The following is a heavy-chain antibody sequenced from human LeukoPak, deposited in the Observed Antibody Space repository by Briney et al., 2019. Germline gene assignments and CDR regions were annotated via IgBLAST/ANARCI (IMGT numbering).Heavy chain of an antibody. D-gene: IGHD3-22*01. CDR1: GLSPAVYV. V-gene: IGHV3-49*03. CDR2: ISSKLYGETT. J-gene: IGHJ4*02. CDR3: TREDYYDSVDY. Sequence: RSLRPSCTLSGLSPAVYVIRWFRQPPEKGLGWVGFISSKLYGETTRYAASVKGRSPTFRHDPTTINYLQLNRLKTQDTTVYYYTREDYYDSVDYWGQGTMVTVSS.